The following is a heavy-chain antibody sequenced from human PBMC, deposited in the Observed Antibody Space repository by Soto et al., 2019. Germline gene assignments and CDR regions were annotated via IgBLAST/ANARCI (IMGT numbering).Heavy chain of an antibody. CDR2: NSQRVSA. Sequence: QVQLQESGPELVKPSGTLSLTCDVSGASISSVYWWSWVRQSPGKGLEWIGENSQRVSANYRPSLKSRVTMSLDTSKNQFSLRLTSVTAADTAVYYCARYSALSGTYYFDYWGQGTLVTVSS. CDR3: ARYSALSGTYYFDY. J-gene: IGHJ4*02. V-gene: IGHV4-4*02. D-gene: IGHD6-13*01. CDR1: GASISSVYW.